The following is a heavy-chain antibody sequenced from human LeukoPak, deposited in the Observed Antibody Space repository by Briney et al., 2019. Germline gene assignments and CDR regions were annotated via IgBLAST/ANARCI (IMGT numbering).Heavy chain of an antibody. Sequence: GESLKISCKGSGYSFSTYWIGWVRQMPGKGLQWMGIIYPGDSDTRYSRSFQGQVTISADTSINTAYLQWSSLKASDTAMYFCARQTSQGFDPWGQGTLVTVSS. CDR1: GYSFSTYW. CDR3: ARQTSQGFDP. V-gene: IGHV5-51*01. CDR2: IYPGDSDT. J-gene: IGHJ5*02.